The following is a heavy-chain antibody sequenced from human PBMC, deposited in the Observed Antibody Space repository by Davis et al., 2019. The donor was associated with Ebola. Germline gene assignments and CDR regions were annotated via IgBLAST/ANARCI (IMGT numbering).Heavy chain of an antibody. V-gene: IGHV4-4*02. CDR3: ARTRYSSGWYDY. CDR2: MYHSGST. Sequence: SQTLSLTCDVFGGSISSSNWWIWVRQPPGKGLEWIGEMYHSGSTNYNPSLKSRVTMSVDKSKNQFSLKLSSVIAADTAVYYCARTRYSSGWYDYWGQGTLVTVSS. CDR1: GGSISSSNW. D-gene: IGHD6-19*01. J-gene: IGHJ4*02.